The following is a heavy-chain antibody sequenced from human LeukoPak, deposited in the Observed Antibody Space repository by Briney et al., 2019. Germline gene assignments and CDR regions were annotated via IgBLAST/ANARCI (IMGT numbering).Heavy chain of an antibody. CDR2: ISPIFGIA. J-gene: IGHJ4*02. CDR1: GGTFRSSA. V-gene: IGHV1-69*05. Sequence: SVKVSCKASGGTFRSSAITWVRQAPGQRFEWLGQISPIFGIADYAQKFQGRLTITTDESTRPANLELSGLRSEDTALYYCAKTGVEYASSSGVLDSWGQGTLVTVSS. D-gene: IGHD6-6*01. CDR3: AKTGVEYASSSGVLDS.